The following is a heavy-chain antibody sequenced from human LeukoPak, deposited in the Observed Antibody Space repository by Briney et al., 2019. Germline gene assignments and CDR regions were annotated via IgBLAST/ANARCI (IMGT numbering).Heavy chain of an antibody. CDR3: ARDFVSRGYSGYDLHWFDP. CDR2: IYYSGST. D-gene: IGHD5-12*01. V-gene: IGHV4-31*03. J-gene: IGHJ5*02. Sequence: SETLSLTCTVSGGSISGGGYYWSWIRQHPGKGLEWIGYIYYSGSTYYNPSLKRRVTISVDTSKNQFSLKLSSVTAADTAVYYCARDFVSRGYSGYDLHWFDPWGQGTLVTVSS. CDR1: GGSISGGGYY.